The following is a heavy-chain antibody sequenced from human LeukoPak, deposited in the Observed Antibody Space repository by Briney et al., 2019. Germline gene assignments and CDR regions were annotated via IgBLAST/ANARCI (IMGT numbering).Heavy chain of an antibody. V-gene: IGHV3-30*02. D-gene: IGHD6-19*01. CDR2: ISYDGSKI. CDR3: AKGGSASYYDC. Sequence: GGSLRLSCAASGFTFNGYGMHWVRQAPGKGLEWVAYISYDGSKIYHADSVKGRFTISRDNSKNTLYGQMISLGPEDTAVYYCAKGGSASYYDCWGQGTLVTVSS. CDR1: GFTFNGYG. J-gene: IGHJ4*02.